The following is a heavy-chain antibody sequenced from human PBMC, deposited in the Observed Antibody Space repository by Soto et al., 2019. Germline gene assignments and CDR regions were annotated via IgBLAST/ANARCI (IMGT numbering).Heavy chain of an antibody. CDR3: ATVRQSNAYYYDSSGYYPFDY. Sequence: ASVNVSCKVSGYTLTELSMHWVRQAPGKGLEWMGGFDPEDGETIYAQKFQGRVTMTEDTSTDTAYMELSSLRSEDTAVYYCATVRQSNAYYYDSSGYYPFDYWGQGTLVTVSS. CDR2: FDPEDGET. D-gene: IGHD3-22*01. V-gene: IGHV1-24*01. CDR1: GYTLTELS. J-gene: IGHJ4*02.